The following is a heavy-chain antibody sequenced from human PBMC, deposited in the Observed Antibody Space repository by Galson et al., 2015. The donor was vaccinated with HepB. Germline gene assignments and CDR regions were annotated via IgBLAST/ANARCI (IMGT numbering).Heavy chain of an antibody. V-gene: IGHV3-33*01. CDR1: GFTFSSYG. J-gene: IGHJ5*02. Sequence: SLRLSCAASGFTFSSYGMHWVRQAPGKGLEWVAVIWYDESNKYYADSVKGRFTISRDNSKNTLYLQMNSLRAEDTAVYYCARDPYSSGWYRVRGGWFDPWGQGTLVTVSS. CDR3: ARDPYSSGWYRVRGGWFDP. D-gene: IGHD6-19*01. CDR2: IWYDESNK.